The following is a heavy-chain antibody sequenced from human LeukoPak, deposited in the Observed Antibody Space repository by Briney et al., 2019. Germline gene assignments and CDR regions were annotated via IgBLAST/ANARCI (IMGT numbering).Heavy chain of an antibody. CDR3: ARDRNMVRGVSRGYNWFDP. CDR2: INSRSDYI. J-gene: IGHJ5*02. D-gene: IGHD3-10*01. Sequence: GGSLRLSCAASGFTFSSYSMNWVRQAPGKGLEWVSSINSRSDYIYYADSVKGRFTVSRDNAKNSLYLQMNSLRAEDTAVYYCARDRNMVRGVSRGYNWFDPWGQGTLVTVSS. CDR1: GFTFSSYS. V-gene: IGHV3-21*01.